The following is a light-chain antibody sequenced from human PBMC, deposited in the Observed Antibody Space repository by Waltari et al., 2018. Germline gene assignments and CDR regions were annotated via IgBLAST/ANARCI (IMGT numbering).Light chain of an antibody. Sequence: DIQMTQSPSTLSASVGDRVTITCRASQSISSFFAWYQQKPGKAPKLLISKASSLESGVPSRFSGSGYGTEFSLTISSLQPDDFATYYCQQYNHYSSYTFGQGTKLEIK. V-gene: IGKV1-5*03. CDR1: QSISSF. CDR3: QQYNHYSSYT. CDR2: KAS. J-gene: IGKJ2*01.